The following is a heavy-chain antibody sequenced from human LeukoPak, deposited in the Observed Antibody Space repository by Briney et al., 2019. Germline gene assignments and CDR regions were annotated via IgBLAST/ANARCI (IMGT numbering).Heavy chain of an antibody. CDR1: GFTFSSYS. V-gene: IGHV3-21*01. Sequence: GGSLRLSCAASGFTFSSYSMNWVRQAPGKGLEWVSSISSSSSYIYYADSVKGRFTISRDNAKNSLYLQMNSLRAEDTAVYYCVRDQIVVVVAAFDIWGQGTMVTVSS. D-gene: IGHD2-15*01. CDR2: ISSSSSYI. CDR3: VRDQIVVVVAAFDI. J-gene: IGHJ3*02.